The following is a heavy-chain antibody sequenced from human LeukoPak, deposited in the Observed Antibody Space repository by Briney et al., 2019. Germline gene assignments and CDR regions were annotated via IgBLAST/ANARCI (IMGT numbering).Heavy chain of an antibody. D-gene: IGHD3-10*01. CDR1: GFTFNKFA. V-gene: IGHV3-7*05. CDR2: INEDGTTI. Sequence: PGGSLRVSCEASGFTFNKFAMSWVRQAPGRGLEWVADINEDGTTIYYVNSVKGRFTISRDNAKNSLSLQLNTLRAGDTAVYYCARWSYVSGTWFLDYWGQGTLVTVSS. J-gene: IGHJ4*02. CDR3: ARWSYVSGTWFLDY.